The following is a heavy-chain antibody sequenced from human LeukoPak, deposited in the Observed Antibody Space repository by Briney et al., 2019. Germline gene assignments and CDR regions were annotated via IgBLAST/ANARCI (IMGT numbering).Heavy chain of an antibody. CDR1: GGSFSGYY. J-gene: IGHJ3*02. V-gene: IGHV4-34*01. CDR3: ARPGYCGGDCYGGDAFDI. D-gene: IGHD2-21*02. Sequence: SETLSLTCAVYGGSFSGYYWSWIRQPPGKGLEWIGEINHSGSTNYNPSLKSRVTISVDTSKNQFSLKLRSVTAADTAVYYCARPGYCGGDCYGGDAFDIWGQGTMVTVSS. CDR2: INHSGST.